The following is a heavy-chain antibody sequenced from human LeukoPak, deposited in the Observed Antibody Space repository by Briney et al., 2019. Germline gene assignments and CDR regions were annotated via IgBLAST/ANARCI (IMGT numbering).Heavy chain of an antibody. CDR2: IYYGGST. Sequence: SETLSLTCTVSGGSISSGDYYWSWIRQPPGKGLEWIGYIYYGGSTYYNPSLKSRVTISVDTSKNQFSLKLSSVTAADTAVYYCARDRRIYYGSGSYYKGGSFDYWGQGTLVTVSS. V-gene: IGHV4-30-4*01. J-gene: IGHJ4*02. CDR1: GGSISSGDYY. D-gene: IGHD3-10*01. CDR3: ARDRRIYYGSGSYYKGGSFDY.